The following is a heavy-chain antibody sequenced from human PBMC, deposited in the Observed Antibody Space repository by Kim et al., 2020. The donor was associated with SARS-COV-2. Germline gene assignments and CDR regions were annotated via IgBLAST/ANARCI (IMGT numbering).Heavy chain of an antibody. D-gene: IGHD3-3*01. J-gene: IGHJ5*02. Sequence: LKSRVTISVDTSKNQFSLKLSSVTAADTAVYYCARGVTIFGVGLRRWFDPWGQGTLVTVSS. V-gene: IGHV4-39*01. CDR3: ARGVTIFGVGLRRWFDP.